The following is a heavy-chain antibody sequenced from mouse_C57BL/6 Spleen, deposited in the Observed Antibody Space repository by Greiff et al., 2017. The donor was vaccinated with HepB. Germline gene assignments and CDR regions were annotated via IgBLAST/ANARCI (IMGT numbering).Heavy chain of an antibody. CDR1: GFTFTDYY. J-gene: IGHJ3*01. V-gene: IGHV7-3*01. Sequence: EVKLMESGGGLVQPGGSLSLSCAASGFTFTDYYMSWVRQPPGKALEWLGFIRNKANGYTTEYSASVKGRFTISRDNSQSILYLHMNALRAEDSATYYCARYTYGNSPFAYWGQGTLVTVSA. CDR3: ARYTYGNSPFAY. CDR2: IRNKANGYTT. D-gene: IGHD2-1*01.